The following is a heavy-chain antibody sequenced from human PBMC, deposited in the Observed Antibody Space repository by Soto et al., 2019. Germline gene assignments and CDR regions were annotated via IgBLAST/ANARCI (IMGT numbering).Heavy chain of an antibody. CDR3: ASSYGSGYRAFDY. D-gene: IGHD3-10*01. J-gene: IGHJ4*02. V-gene: IGHV1-69*02. Sequence: QVQLVQSGAEVKRPGSSVKVSCKASGDTFTFYSINWMRQAPGLGLEWMGRINPILSMSNYAQRFQGRVTMTADKSTCTAYMELSSLRSEDTAIYYCASSYGSGYRAFDYWGQGALVTVSS. CDR2: INPILSMS. CDR1: GDTFTFYS.